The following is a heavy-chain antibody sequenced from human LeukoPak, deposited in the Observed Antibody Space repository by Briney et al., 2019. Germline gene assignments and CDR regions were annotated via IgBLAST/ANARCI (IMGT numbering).Heavy chain of an antibody. J-gene: IGHJ6*03. V-gene: IGHV3-23*01. CDR3: AKGSRYYYDGTGQFQYYYYMDV. CDR2: ISGSGDYT. CDR1: GFTFSSYG. D-gene: IGHD3-22*01. Sequence: GGTLRLSCAASGFTFSSYGMSWVRQAPGKGLEWVSAISGSGDYTYYADSVKGRFSISRDNSKNTLYLQMNSLRAEDTAIYYCAKGSRYYYDGTGQFQYYYYMDVWGKGTTVTVSS.